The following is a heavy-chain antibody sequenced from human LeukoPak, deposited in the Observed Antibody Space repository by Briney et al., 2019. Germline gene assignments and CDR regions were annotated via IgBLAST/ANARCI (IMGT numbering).Heavy chain of an antibody. CDR1: GSSISSYY. CDR2: IYTSGST. J-gene: IGHJ6*02. V-gene: IGHV4-4*07. CDR3: ARDLPQGYDYYYGMDV. Sequence: PSETLSLTCTVSGSSISSYYWSWIRQPAGKGLEWIGRIYTSGSTNYNPSLKSRVTMSVDTSKNQFSLKLSSVTAADTAVYYCARDLPQGYDYYYGMDVWGQGTTVTVSS.